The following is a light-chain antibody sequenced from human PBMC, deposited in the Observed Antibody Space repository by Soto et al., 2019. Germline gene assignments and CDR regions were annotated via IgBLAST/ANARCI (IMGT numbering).Light chain of an antibody. CDR1: QSVSSK. J-gene: IGKJ5*01. V-gene: IGKV3-20*01. CDR3: QQYGSSPPIT. CDR2: GAS. Sequence: IVLTQSPATLSLSPGERAALTCRASQSVSSKLAWYQQKPGQAPRLLFYGASSRATGIPDRFSGSGSGTDLTLTISRLETEDFAVYYCQQYGSSPPITFGQGTRLEIK.